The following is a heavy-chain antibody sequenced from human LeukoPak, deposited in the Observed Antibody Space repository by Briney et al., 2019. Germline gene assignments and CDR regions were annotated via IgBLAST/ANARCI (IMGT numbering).Heavy chain of an antibody. CDR1: GFTFSSYA. CDR2: ISGSGGST. CDR3: ARQYYYDSSSYSSYFAY. Sequence: GGSLRLSCAASGFTFSSYAMSWVRQAPGKGLEWVSAISGSGGSTYYADSVKGRFTISRDNAKNSLYLQMNSLRAEDTVVYYCARQYYYDSSSYSSYFAYGGQGTLVTVSS. D-gene: IGHD3-22*01. V-gene: IGHV3-23*01. J-gene: IGHJ4*02.